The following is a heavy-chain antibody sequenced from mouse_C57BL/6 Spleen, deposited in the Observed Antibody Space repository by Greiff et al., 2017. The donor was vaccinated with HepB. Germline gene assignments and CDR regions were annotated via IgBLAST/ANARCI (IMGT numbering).Heavy chain of an antibody. D-gene: IGHD1-1*01. CDR1: GYTFTSYW. V-gene: IGHV1-69*01. CDR2: IDPSDSYT. Sequence: VKLQQPGAELVMPGASVKLSCKASGYTFTSYWMHWVKQRPGQGLEWIGEIDPSDSYTNYNQKFKGKSTLTVDKSSSTAYMQLSSLTSEDSAVYYCAIITTVVATPSYFDYWGQGTTLTVSS. J-gene: IGHJ2*01. CDR3: AIITTVVATPSYFDY.